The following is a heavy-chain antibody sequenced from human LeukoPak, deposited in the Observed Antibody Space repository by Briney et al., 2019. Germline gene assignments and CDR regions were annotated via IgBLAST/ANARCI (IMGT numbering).Heavy chain of an antibody. CDR2: ISGSGGST. CDR1: GLTFSSYA. CDR3: AKHLTMTTVTGFDY. V-gene: IGHV3-23*01. Sequence: GGSLRLSCAASGLTFSSYAMSWVRQAPGKGLEWVAAISGSGGSTYYADSVKGRFTISRDNSKNTLYLQMNSLRAEDTAVYYCAKHLTMTTVTGFDYWGQGTLVTVSS. J-gene: IGHJ4*02. D-gene: IGHD4-17*01.